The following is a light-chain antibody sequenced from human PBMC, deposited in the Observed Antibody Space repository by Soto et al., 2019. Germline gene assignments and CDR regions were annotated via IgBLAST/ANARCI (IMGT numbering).Light chain of an antibody. CDR3: SSFTSTHTSV. CDR1: SSDVGGDHY. Sequence: QSSLTQPASVAGPPAQSPTISCTGGSSDVGGDHYVSGYQKHPTKAPKLIIYQVSHRPSGVSDRFTGSNSGNTASLTISGLQGVAEATYCCSSFTSTHTSVFGPGPKVTV. CDR2: QVS. V-gene: IGLV2-14*03. J-gene: IGLJ1*01.